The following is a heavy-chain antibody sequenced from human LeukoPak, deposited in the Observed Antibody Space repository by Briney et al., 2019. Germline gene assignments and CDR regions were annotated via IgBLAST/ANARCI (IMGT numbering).Heavy chain of an antibody. D-gene: IGHD3-9*01. V-gene: IGHV3-23*01. CDR1: GFTFSSYA. Sequence: GGSLRLSCAASGFTFSSYAMSWVRQAPGKGLEWVSGISGTGGSTNYADSVKGRFTISRDNSKNTVYLQMNSLRAEDTAVYYCAKDLSFKYDILTGDLYFDSWGQGTLVTVSS. J-gene: IGHJ4*02. CDR2: ISGTGGST. CDR3: AKDLSFKYDILTGDLYFDS.